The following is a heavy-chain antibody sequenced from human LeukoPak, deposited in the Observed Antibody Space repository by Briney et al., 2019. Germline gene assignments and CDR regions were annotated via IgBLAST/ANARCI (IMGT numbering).Heavy chain of an antibody. J-gene: IGHJ4*02. CDR1: GFTFSKYA. V-gene: IGHV3-69-1*01. Sequence: GGSLRLSCAASGFTFSKYAMNWVRQAPGKGLEWVSLISTSGTPHYADSVKGRFTISRDNAKNSLYLQMNSLRAEDTAVYYCARVGLDRRGYSGYEAFDYWGQGTLVTVSS. CDR2: ISTSGTP. D-gene: IGHD5-12*01. CDR3: ARVGLDRRGYSGYEAFDY.